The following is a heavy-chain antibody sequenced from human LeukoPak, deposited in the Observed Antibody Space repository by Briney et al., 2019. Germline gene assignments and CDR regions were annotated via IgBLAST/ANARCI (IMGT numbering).Heavy chain of an antibody. D-gene: IGHD5-18*01. CDR3: ARGGTAMVPLDY. Sequence: SETLSLTCAVYGGSFSGYYWSWIRQPPGKGLEWIGSIYYSGSTYYNPSLKSRVTISVDTSKNQFSLKLSSVTAADTAVYYCARGGTAMVPLDYWGQGTLVTVSS. CDR1: GGSFSGYY. V-gene: IGHV4-34*01. J-gene: IGHJ4*02. CDR2: IYYSGST.